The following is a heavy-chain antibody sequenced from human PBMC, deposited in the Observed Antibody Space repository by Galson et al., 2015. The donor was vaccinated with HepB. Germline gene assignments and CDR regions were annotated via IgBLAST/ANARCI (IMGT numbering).Heavy chain of an antibody. D-gene: IGHD3-3*01. CDR1: GFTFSSYA. V-gene: IGHV3-30-3*01. CDR3: ARGGSGSRGLLFDP. Sequence: SLRLSCAASGFTFSSYAMHWVRQAPGKGLEWVAVISYDGSNKYYADFVKGRFTISRDNSKNTLYLQMNSLRAEDTAVYYCARGGSGSRGLLFDPWGQGTLVTVSS. CDR2: ISYDGSNK. J-gene: IGHJ5*02.